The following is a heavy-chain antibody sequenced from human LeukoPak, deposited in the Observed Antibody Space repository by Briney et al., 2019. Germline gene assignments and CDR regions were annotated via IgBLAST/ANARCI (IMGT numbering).Heavy chain of an antibody. CDR2: ISSSSSTI. V-gene: IGHV3-48*01. J-gene: IGHJ4*02. CDR3: ARICEVVIS. CDR1: GFTFSSYS. D-gene: IGHD3-3*01. Sequence: GGSLRLSCAASGFTFSSYSMNWVRQAPGKGLEWVSYISSSSSTIYYADSVKGRFTISRDNAKNSLYLQMNSMRAEDTAVYYRARICEVVISWGQGTLVTVSS.